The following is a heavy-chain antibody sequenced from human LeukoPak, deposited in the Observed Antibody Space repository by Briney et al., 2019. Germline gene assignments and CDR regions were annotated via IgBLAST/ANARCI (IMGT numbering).Heavy chain of an antibody. J-gene: IGHJ4*02. CDR2: IRYDGSDK. CDR3: ATGPSGYSSGWYYYFDY. V-gene: IGHV3-30*02. CDR1: GFTFSTYD. D-gene: IGHD6-19*01. Sequence: GGSLRLSCAASGFTFSTYDIHWVRQPPSKGLEWVAFIRYDGSDKYYADSVKGRFTISRDNSKNTLYLQMNSLRPGDTAVYYCATGPSGYSSGWYYYFDYWGQGTLVTASS.